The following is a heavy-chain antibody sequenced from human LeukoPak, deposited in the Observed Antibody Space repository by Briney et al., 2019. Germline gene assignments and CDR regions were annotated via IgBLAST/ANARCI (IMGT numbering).Heavy chain of an antibody. Sequence: SGGSLRLSCAVSGLTFSDYWMSWVRQAPGKGLEWVANIKKDGSVKYYVDSVKGRFTISRDNAKNSLYLQMNSLRVEDTAIYYCARVGEYCSGVNCSSGWFGSWGQGTLVTVSS. CDR2: IKKDGSVK. D-gene: IGHD2-15*01. V-gene: IGHV3-7*03. CDR3: ARVGEYCSGVNCSSGWFGS. J-gene: IGHJ5*01. CDR1: GLTFSDYW.